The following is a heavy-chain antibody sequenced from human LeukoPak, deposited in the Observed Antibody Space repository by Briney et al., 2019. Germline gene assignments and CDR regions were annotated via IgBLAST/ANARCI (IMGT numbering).Heavy chain of an antibody. D-gene: IGHD4-23*01. CDR1: GGSISSSSHY. J-gene: IGHJ5*02. CDR3: ARDNSVEDTAWWFDP. V-gene: IGHV4-39*07. Sequence: PSETLSLTCTVSGGSISSSSHYWGWIRQPPGKGLEWIGSIYYSGSTYYNPSLKSRVTISVDTSKNQFSLKLSSVTAADTAVYYCARDNSVEDTAWWFDPWGQGTLVTVSS. CDR2: IYYSGST.